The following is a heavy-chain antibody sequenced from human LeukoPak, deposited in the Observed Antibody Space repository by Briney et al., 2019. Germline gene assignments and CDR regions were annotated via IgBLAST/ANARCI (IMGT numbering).Heavy chain of an antibody. CDR1: GFTFSSYG. V-gene: IGHV3-23*01. CDR2: ISSSGGST. Sequence: GGSLRLSCVASGFTFSSYGMRWVRQAPGKGLEWVSAISSSGGSTYYADSVKGRFTISRDNSKNTLYLQMHSLRAEDTAVYYCARLSSSWYQDWYFDLWGRGTLVTVSS. D-gene: IGHD6-13*01. CDR3: ARLSSSWYQDWYFDL. J-gene: IGHJ2*01.